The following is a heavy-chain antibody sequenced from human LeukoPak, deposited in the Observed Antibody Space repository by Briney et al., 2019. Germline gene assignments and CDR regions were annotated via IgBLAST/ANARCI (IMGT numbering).Heavy chain of an antibody. CDR1: GFTFDNCA. D-gene: IGHD1-26*01. V-gene: IGHV3-23*01. Sequence: GGSLRLSCAASGFTFDNCAMNWVRQSPGKSLEWASGISGSGGSTHYADSVKGRFTVSRDNSKNTLYLQMDSLRPEDTAVYYCTKEALSIVLYGFDFWGQGTLVTVSS. CDR3: TKEALSIVLYGFDF. CDR2: ISGSGGST. J-gene: IGHJ4*02.